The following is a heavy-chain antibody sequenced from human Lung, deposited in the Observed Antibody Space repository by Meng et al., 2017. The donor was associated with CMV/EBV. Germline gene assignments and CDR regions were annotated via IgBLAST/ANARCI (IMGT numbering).Heavy chain of an antibody. Sequence: SCAASGFRFEDHGMHWVRQTPGKGLEWVAFIRHDGTNKFYGDSVKGRFTISRDNSKNTVYLQMNSLRPEETAVYYCAKDLLLFGGPNAYFDYWGQGT. J-gene: IGHJ4*02. CDR2: IRHDGTNK. D-gene: IGHD3/OR15-3a*01. CDR1: GFRFEDHG. CDR3: AKDLLLFGGPNAYFDY. V-gene: IGHV3-30*02.